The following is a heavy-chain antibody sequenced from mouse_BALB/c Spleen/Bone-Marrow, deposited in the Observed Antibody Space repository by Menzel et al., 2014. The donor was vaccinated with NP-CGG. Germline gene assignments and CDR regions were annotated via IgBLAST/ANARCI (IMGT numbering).Heavy chain of an antibody. CDR1: GFNIKDTH. J-gene: IGHJ3*01. CDR2: IDPANGNT. V-gene: IGHV14-3*02. D-gene: IGHD1-1*01. CDR3: ASYYYGSCGFAY. Sequence: LVESGAELVKPGASVKLSCTASGFNIKDTHMHWVKQRPEQGLEWIGRIDPANGNTKYDPKFQGKATITADTSSNTAYLQLSSLTSEDTAVYYCASYYYGSCGFAYWGQGTLVTVSA.